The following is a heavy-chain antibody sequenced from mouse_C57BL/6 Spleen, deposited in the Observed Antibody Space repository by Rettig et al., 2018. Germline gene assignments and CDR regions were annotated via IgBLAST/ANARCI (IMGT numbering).Heavy chain of an antibody. V-gene: IGHV1-82*01. J-gene: IGHJ4*01. CDR2: IYPGDGDT. Sequence: QVQLQQSGPELVKPGASVKISCKASGYAFSSSWMNWVKQRPGKGLEWIGRIYPGDGDTNYNGKFKGKATLTADKSSSTAYMQLSSLTSEDSAVYFCATFITTVVATDYAMDYWGQGTSVTVSS. CDR3: ATFITTVVATDYAMDY. D-gene: IGHD1-1*01. CDR1: GYAFSSSW.